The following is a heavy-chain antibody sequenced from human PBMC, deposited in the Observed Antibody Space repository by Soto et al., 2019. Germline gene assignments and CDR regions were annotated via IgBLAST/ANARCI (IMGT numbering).Heavy chain of an antibody. CDR2: IYYDGRA. V-gene: IGHV4-30-4*01. J-gene: IGHJ5*02. Sequence: QVRLQESGPGLVKPSETLALTCTVSGGSINPAEYSLSWIRQSPGKGLEWIVNIYYDGRAYFNPSIMIRPSASVDPSNNQVSLIVASVPDASPGVYYCARRFIDTDQFSNWLDPRCQGDLVTASS. CDR1: GGSINPAEYS. CDR3: ARRFIDTDQFSNWLDP. D-gene: IGHD2-8*01.